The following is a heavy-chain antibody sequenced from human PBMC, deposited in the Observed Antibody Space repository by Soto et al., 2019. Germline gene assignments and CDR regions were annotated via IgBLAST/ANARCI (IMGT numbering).Heavy chain of an antibody. D-gene: IGHD3-3*01. Sequence: TGGSLRLSCSASGFTFSTYAMHWVRQAPGKGLEYVSSVNNNGGGGGTTYYADSVKGRFTISRDNSKNTLYLQMNSLRAEDTGVYYCVKDLRFLVWLLEHDSDIDYWGQGTLVTVPS. J-gene: IGHJ4*02. V-gene: IGHV3-64*04. CDR3: VKDLRFLVWLLEHDSDIDY. CDR2: VNNNGGGGGTT. CDR1: GFTFSTYA.